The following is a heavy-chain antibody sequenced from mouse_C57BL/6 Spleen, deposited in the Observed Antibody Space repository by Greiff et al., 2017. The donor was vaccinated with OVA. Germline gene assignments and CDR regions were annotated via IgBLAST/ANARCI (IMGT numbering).Heavy chain of an antibody. J-gene: IGHJ4*01. CDR1: GYTFTSYW. CDR3: ARCLIYDGYHYAMDY. V-gene: IGHV1-64*01. D-gene: IGHD2-3*01. Sequence: QVQLQQPGAELVKPGASVKLSCKASGYTFTSYWMHWVKQRPGQGLEWIGMIHPNSGSTNYNEKFKSKATLTVDKSSSTAYMQLSSLTSEDSAVYYCARCLIYDGYHYAMDYWGQGTSVTVSS. CDR2: IHPNSGST.